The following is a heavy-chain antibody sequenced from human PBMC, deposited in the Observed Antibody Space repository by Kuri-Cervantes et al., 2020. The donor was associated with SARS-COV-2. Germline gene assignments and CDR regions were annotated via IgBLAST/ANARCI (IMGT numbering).Heavy chain of an antibody. V-gene: IGHV4-39*07. CDR2: IYYSGGT. CDR1: GDSISSSAYY. J-gene: IGHJ4*02. D-gene: IGHD1-26*01. CDR3: ARDPDGSHFDY. Sequence: GSLRLSCTVSGDSISSSAYYWGWIRLPPGRGLEWIGNIYYSGGTYYNPSLKSRVTMSVDTSKNQFSLKLSSVTAADTAVYYCARDPDGSHFDYWGQGTLVTVSS.